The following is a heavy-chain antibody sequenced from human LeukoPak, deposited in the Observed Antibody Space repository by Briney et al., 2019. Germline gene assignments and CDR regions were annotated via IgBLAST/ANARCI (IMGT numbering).Heavy chain of an antibody. Sequence: GESLKISCKGSGYSFTTYWIGWVRQMPGKGLEWMGIIYPGDSDTTYSPSFQGQVTISADKSISTAYLQWSSLKASDSAMYYCGRIPAAGSLKGSFDIWGQGTMVTVSS. CDR1: GYSFTTYW. CDR3: GRIPAAGSLKGSFDI. D-gene: IGHD6-13*01. V-gene: IGHV5-51*01. J-gene: IGHJ3*02. CDR2: IYPGDSDT.